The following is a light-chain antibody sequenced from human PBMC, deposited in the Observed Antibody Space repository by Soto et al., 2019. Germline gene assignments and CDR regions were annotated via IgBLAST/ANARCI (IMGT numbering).Light chain of an antibody. J-gene: IGLJ1*01. V-gene: IGLV2-14*01. CDR1: SSDIGGYNY. CDR2: EVS. CDR3: SSYTSSSTLYV. Sequence: QSVLTQPASVSGSPGQSITISCAGTSSDIGGYNYVSWYQQHPDKAPKVMIYEVSNRPSGVSNRFSGYKSGNTASLTISGLQAEDEADYYCSSYTSSSTLYVFGRGTKVTVL.